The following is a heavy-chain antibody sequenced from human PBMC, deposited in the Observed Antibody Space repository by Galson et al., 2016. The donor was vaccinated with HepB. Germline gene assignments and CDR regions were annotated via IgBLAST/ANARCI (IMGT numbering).Heavy chain of an antibody. D-gene: IGHD5-12*01. CDR3: ARSQIVATFTGFAY. Sequence: SVKVSCKASGGIFSSYAMSWVRQAPGHRLEWMGGIIRMFGTVNYARKFQGRVTISADDSASTVYMELSGLRSDDTAVYYCARSQIVATFTGFAYWGQGTRVTVSP. CDR2: IIRMFGTV. J-gene: IGHJ4*02. V-gene: IGHV1-69*13. CDR1: GGIFSSYA.